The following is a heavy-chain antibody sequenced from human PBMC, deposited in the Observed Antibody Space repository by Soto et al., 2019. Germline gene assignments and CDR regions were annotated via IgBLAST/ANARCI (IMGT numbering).Heavy chain of an antibody. D-gene: IGHD3-16*01. CDR2: IYYSGST. CDR1: GGSISSSSYY. V-gene: IGHV4-39*01. CDR3: FRRYYDYVWGTGYFDY. Sequence: QLQLQESGPGLVKPSETLSLTCTVSGGSISSSSYYWGWIRQPPGKGLEWIGSIYYSGSTYYNPSLKSRVTISVDTSKNQFSLKLSSVTAADTAVYYCFRRYYDYVWGTGYFDYWGQGTLVTVSS. J-gene: IGHJ4*02.